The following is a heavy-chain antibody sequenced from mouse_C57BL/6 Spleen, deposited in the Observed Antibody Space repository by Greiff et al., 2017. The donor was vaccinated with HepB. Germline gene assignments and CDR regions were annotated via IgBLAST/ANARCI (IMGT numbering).Heavy chain of an antibody. CDR2: IDPANGKT. CDR3: ASYYCSSYAMDY. V-gene: IGHV14-3*01. D-gene: IGHD1-1*01. Sequence: VQLKESVAELVRPGASVKLSCTASGFNIKNTYMHWVKQRPEQGLEWIGRIDPANGKTKYAPKFQGKATITADTSSNTAYLQRSSLTSEDTAIYYCASYYCSSYAMDYWGQGPSVTVSS. CDR1: GFNIKNTY. J-gene: IGHJ4*01.